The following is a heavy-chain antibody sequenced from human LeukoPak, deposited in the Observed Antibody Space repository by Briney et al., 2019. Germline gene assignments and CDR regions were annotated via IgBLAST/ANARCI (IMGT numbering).Heavy chain of an antibody. CDR3: ARVGHELKTAYARL. J-gene: IGHJ4*02. CDR2: VRGYNGDT. D-gene: IGHD6-6*01. Sequence: GASVKVSCKASGYTFTIYGITWVRQAPGQGLEWLGWVRGYNGDTEYAQKLQGRVTMTTDTSTSTAYMGLRSLRSDDTAIYYCARVGHELKTAYARLWGQGTLVTVSS. V-gene: IGHV1-18*01. CDR1: GYTFTIYG.